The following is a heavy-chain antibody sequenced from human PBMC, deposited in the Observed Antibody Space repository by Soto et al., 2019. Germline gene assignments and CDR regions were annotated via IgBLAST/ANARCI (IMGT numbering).Heavy chain of an antibody. CDR1: GGSISTSSYY. J-gene: IGHJ4*02. CDR3: ARHSSSPDIVVVPAALDD. CDR2: IYYSGST. V-gene: IGHV4-39*01. D-gene: IGHD2-2*01. Sequence: QLQLQESGPGLVKPSETLSLTCTVSGGSISTSSYYWGWIRQPPGKGLEWIGNIYYSGSTYYNPSLKSRVTISVDTSKNQFSLKLSSVTAAYTAVYYCARHSSSPDIVVVPAALDDWGQGALVTVSS.